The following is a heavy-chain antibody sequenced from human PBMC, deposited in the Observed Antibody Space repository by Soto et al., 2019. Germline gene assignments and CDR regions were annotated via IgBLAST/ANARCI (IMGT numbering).Heavy chain of an antibody. D-gene: IGHD1-26*01. V-gene: IGHV4-34*01. CDR3: ARGRLSGSYYYYYYGMDV. CDR2: INHSGST. J-gene: IGHJ6*02. CDR1: GGSFSGYC. Sequence: PSETLSLTCAVYGGSFSGYCWSWIRQPPGKGLEWIGEINHSGSTNYNPSLKSRVTISVDTSKNQFSLKLSSVTAADTAVYYCARGRLSGSYYYYYYGMDVWGQGTTVTVSS.